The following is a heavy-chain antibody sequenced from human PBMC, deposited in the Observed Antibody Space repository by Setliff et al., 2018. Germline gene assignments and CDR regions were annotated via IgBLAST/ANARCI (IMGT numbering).Heavy chain of an antibody. J-gene: IGHJ6*02. CDR3: ARAGLLWFGDQTYYYYGMDV. Sequence: ASVKVSCKASGYTFINYEINWVRQATGQGLEWMGGMNPIFGTANYAQKFQGRVTITTDESTSTAYMELSSLRSEDTAVYYCARAGLLWFGDQTYYYYGMDVWGQGTTVTVSS. V-gene: IGHV1-69*05. CDR2: MNPIFGTA. D-gene: IGHD3-10*01. CDR1: GYTFINYE.